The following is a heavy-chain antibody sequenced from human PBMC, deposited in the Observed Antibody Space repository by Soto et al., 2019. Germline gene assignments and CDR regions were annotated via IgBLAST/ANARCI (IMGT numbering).Heavy chain of an antibody. J-gene: IGHJ6*02. D-gene: IGHD4-4*01. Sequence: SETLSLTCTVSGGSISSSNWWSWVRQPPGKGLEWIGEIYHSGSTNYNPSLKSRVTISVDKSKNQFSLKLSSVTAADTAVYYCARSTVTTTPYYYYGMDVWGQGTTVTVSS. V-gene: IGHV4-4*02. CDR1: GGSISSSNW. CDR2: IYHSGST. CDR3: ARSTVTTTPYYYYGMDV.